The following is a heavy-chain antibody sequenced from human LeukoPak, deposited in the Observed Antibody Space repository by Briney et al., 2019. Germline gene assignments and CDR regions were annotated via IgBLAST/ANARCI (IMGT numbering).Heavy chain of an antibody. Sequence: GESLRISCKGSGYSFSIFWIGWVRQMPGKGLEWMGIIYPGDSDTRYSPSFQGQVTISADKSISTAYLQWSSLKASDTAMYYCARHAGPIITGWFDPWGQGTLVTVSS. J-gene: IGHJ5*02. V-gene: IGHV5-51*01. D-gene: IGHD3-10*01. CDR1: GYSFSIFW. CDR3: ARHAGPIITGWFDP. CDR2: IYPGDSDT.